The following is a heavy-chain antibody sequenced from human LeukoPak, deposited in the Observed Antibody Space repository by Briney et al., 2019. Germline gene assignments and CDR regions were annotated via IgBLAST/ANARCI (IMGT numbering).Heavy chain of an antibody. Sequence: GGSLRLSCAASGFTFSSYAMSWVRQAPGKGLEGVSGITSSGGSTYYADSVRGRSTISRDTSKNTLYLHMNSLRVEDTAVYYCAKDPPRAAWFSADYTNYGDWGQGTLVTVSS. CDR1: GFTFSSYA. CDR3: AKDPPRAAWFSADYTNYGD. J-gene: IGHJ4*02. CDR2: ITSSGGST. D-gene: IGHD4-11*01. V-gene: IGHV3-23*01.